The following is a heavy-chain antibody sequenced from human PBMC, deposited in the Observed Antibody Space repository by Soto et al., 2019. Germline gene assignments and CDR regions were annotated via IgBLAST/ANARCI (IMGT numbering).Heavy chain of an antibody. CDR3: ARDGYCSGGSCYLIR. CDR1: GYTFTSYG. CDR2: IIAYNGNT. D-gene: IGHD2-15*01. V-gene: IGHV1-18*01. Sequence: ASVKVSCKASGYTFTSYGISWVRQAPGQGLEWMGWIIAYNGNTNYAQKLQGRVTMTTDTSTSTAYMELRSLRSDDTAVYYCARDGYCSGGSCYLIRWGQGTLVTVSS. J-gene: IGHJ4*02.